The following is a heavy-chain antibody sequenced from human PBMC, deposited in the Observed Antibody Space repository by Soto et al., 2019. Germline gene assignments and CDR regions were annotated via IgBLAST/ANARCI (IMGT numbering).Heavy chain of an antibody. Sequence: GGSLRLSCAASGFTVSSNYMSWVRQAPGKGLEWVSVIYSGGSTYYADSVKGRFTISRDNSKNTLYLQMNSLRAEDTAVYYCARGRRTYAGGYYFDYWGQGTLVTVSS. J-gene: IGHJ4*02. CDR3: ARGRRTYAGGYYFDY. D-gene: IGHD1-7*01. CDR2: IYSGGST. V-gene: IGHV3-53*01. CDR1: GFTVSSNY.